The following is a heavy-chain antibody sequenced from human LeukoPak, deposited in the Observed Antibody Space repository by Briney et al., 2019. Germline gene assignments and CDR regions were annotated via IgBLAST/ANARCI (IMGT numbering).Heavy chain of an antibody. D-gene: IGHD6-13*01. Sequence: PGGSLRLSCAASGFTFSSYAMHWVRQAPGKGLEWVAVISYDGSNKYCADSVKGRFTISRDNSKNTLYLQMNSLRAEDTAVYYCARAGESSSWYGVLYYFDYWGQGTLVTVSS. CDR2: ISYDGSNK. CDR1: GFTFSSYA. CDR3: ARAGESSSWYGVLYYFDY. J-gene: IGHJ4*02. V-gene: IGHV3-30*14.